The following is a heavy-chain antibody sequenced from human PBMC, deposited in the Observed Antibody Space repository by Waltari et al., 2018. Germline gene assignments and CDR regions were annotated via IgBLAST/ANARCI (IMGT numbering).Heavy chain of an antibody. CDR3: ARTPVAGTGYYGMDV. CDR1: GYSFTTFG. CDR2: INPNSGGT. J-gene: IGHJ6*02. V-gene: IGHV1-2*04. Sequence: QVRLEQSGAEVKKPGASVQLSCQASGYSFTTFGIHWVRQAPGQGLEWMGWINPNSGGTNYAQKFQGWVTMTRDTSISTAYMELSRLRSDDTAVYYCARTPVAGTGYYGMDVWGQGTTVTVSS. D-gene: IGHD6-19*01.